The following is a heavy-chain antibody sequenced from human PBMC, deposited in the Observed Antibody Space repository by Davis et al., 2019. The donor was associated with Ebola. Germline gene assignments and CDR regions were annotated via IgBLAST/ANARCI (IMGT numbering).Heavy chain of an antibody. D-gene: IGHD5-12*01. V-gene: IGHV6-1*01. J-gene: IGHJ4*02. CDR1: GDTVPSSGTA. CDR3: TRGWLRSGFDY. CDR2: SYYTSKWYN. Sequence: HPQTPSLTRAISGDTVPSSGTAWNWTRQSPSRGLEWLGRSYYTSKWYNDYAVSMISRISVNADIPKNQFSLQLSSVTPEDTAVYYCTRGWLRSGFDYWGQGNLVIVSS.